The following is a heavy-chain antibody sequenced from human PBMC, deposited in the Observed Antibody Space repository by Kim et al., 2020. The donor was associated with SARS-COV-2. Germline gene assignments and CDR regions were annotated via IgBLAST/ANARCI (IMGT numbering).Heavy chain of an antibody. CDR3: ARDRGLVVFAPDAFDI. J-gene: IGHJ3*02. CDR1: GFTFSSYE. CDR2: ISRSGSTI. D-gene: IGHD2-15*01. V-gene: IGHV3-48*03. Sequence: GSLRLSCAASGFTFSSYEMNWVRQAPGKGLEWVSYISRSGSTIYYADSVKGRFTISRDNAKNSLYLQMNSLRAEDTAVYYCARDRGLVVFAPDAFDIWGQGTMVTVSS.